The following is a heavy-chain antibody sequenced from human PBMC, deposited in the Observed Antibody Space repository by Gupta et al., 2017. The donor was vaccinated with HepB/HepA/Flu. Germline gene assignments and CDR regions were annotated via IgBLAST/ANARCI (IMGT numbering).Heavy chain of an antibody. J-gene: IGHJ3*02. D-gene: IGHD3-10*01. V-gene: IGHV3-30*04. CDR2: ISYDGRYK. CDR1: GFTFSSYA. CDR3: AREGNDAFDI. Sequence: QVQLVESGGGVVQPGRSLRLSCAASGFTFSSYAMHWVRQAPGKGLEWVAFISYDGRYKYYADSVKGRFTISRDNSKNTLYLQMNSLRAEDPAMYYCAREGNDAFDIWGRGTVVTVSS.